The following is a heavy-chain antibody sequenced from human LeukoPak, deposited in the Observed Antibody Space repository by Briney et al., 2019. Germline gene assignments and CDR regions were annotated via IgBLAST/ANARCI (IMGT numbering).Heavy chain of an antibody. D-gene: IGHD2-2*01. J-gene: IGHJ4*02. Sequence: PGGSLRLSCEASGFTFSSYWMSWVRQAPGKGLEWVANIRQAGSEKNYVDSVKGRFTISRDNAKNSLHLQMNSLRDEDTAVYYCARGLGPAATDYWGQGTLVTVSS. CDR1: GFTFSSYW. CDR2: IRQAGSEK. CDR3: ARGLGPAATDY. V-gene: IGHV3-7*01.